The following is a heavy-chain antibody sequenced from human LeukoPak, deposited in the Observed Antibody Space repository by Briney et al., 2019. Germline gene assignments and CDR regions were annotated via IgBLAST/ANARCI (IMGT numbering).Heavy chain of an antibody. V-gene: IGHV5-10-1*01. CDR1: GYSFTSYW. CDR3: ARRVAVAGPTDY. Sequence: GESLKLSCKGSGYSFTSYWISWVRQMPGKGLEWMGRIDPSDSYTNYSPSFQGHVTISADKSISTAYLQWSSLKASDTAMYYCARRVAVAGPTDYWGQGTLVTVSS. D-gene: IGHD6-19*01. J-gene: IGHJ4*02. CDR2: IDPSDSYT.